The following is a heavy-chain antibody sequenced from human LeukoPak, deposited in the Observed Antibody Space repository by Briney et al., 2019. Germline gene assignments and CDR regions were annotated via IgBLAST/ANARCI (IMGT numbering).Heavy chain of an antibody. Sequence: GGSLRLSCAASGFTFSDHHMDWVRQAPGEGLEWVARIRNKANRYTTEYAASAKGRLTISRDDSENSLYLQMDSLKTEDTAVYYCARSPLGIAPFDYWGQGTLVTVSS. CDR2: IRNKANRYTT. J-gene: IGHJ4*02. CDR1: GFTFSDHH. CDR3: ARSPLGIAPFDY. V-gene: IGHV3-72*01. D-gene: IGHD7-27*01.